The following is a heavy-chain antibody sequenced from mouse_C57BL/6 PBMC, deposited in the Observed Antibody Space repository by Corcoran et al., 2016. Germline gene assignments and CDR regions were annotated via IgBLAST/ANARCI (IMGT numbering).Heavy chain of an antibody. D-gene: IGHD1-1*01. CDR3: ARASHYGSSPYYYAMDY. CDR1: GYTFTSYW. CDR2: IYPGSGST. V-gene: IGHV1-55*01. J-gene: IGHJ4*01. Sequence: QVQLQQPGAELVKPGASVKMSCKASGYTFTSYWITWVKQRPGQGLEWIGDIYPGSGSTNYNEKFKSKATLTVDTSSSTAYMQLSSLTSEDSAVYYCARASHYGSSPYYYAMDYWGQGTSVTVSS.